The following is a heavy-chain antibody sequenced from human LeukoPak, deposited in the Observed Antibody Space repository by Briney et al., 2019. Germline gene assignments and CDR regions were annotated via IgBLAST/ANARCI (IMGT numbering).Heavy chain of an antibody. D-gene: IGHD5-18*01. V-gene: IGHV3-23*01. CDR1: RFTFSSYA. CDR3: AKGYSYGPSKYYFDY. Sequence: GGSLRLSCAASRFTFSSYAMSWVRQAPGKGLEWVSAISGSGGSTYYADSVKGRFTISRDNSKNTLYLQMNSLRAEDTAVYYCAKGYSYGPSKYYFDYWGQGTLVTVSS. CDR2: ISGSGGST. J-gene: IGHJ4*02.